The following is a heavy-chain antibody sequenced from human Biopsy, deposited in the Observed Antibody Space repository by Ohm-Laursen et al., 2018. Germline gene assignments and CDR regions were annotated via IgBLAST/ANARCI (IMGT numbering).Heavy chain of an antibody. V-gene: IGHV4-61*01. CDR3: ARAYYYGAGSCYSPWMEV. CDR1: GGSVNTYNFY. J-gene: IGHJ6*02. Sequence: SDTLSLTCTVSGGSVNTYNFYWTWLRQPPGKGLEWLGYIFYSGTTKYNPSLERRVRVSLDTANNQFPLNLRSVTAADPATYYCARAYYYGAGSCYSPWMEVWGQGTTVSVS. D-gene: IGHD3-10*01. CDR2: IFYSGTT.